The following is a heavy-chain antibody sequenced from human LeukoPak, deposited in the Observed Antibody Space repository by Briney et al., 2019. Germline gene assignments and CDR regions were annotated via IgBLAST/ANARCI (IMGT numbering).Heavy chain of an antibody. CDR1: GFTFSSYW. D-gene: IGHD1-1*01. CDR3: ARAGTTNFDY. V-gene: IGHV3-74*01. CDR2: INSYGSTT. Sequence: GGSLRLSCAASGFTFSSYWMHWVRQAPGRGVLWVSGINSYGSTTRYADSVEGRLTISRDNAKNTLYLTMNSQRAEDTAVYYCARAGTTNFDYWGQGTLVTVSS. J-gene: IGHJ4*02.